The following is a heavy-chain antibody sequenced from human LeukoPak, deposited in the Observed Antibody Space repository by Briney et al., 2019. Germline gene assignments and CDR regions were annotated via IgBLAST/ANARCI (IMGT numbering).Heavy chain of an antibody. J-gene: IGHJ4*02. CDR2: IDPYTGDT. D-gene: IGHD3-22*01. V-gene: IGHV1-2*02. CDR1: GYTFIDHY. CDR3: ARAGHNSNSGGYDF. Sequence: GASVKVSCKPSGYTFIDHYLHWVRQAPGQGLESLGWIDPYTGDTNYPQKFQGRVTMGRDTSSSTAYMALNRLRSDDTAVYYCARAGHNSNSGGYDFWGLGTLVTVSS.